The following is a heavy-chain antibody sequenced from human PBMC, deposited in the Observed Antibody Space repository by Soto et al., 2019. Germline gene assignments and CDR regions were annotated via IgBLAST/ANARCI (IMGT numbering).Heavy chain of an antibody. CDR1: GFTFSSCT. V-gene: IGHV3-21*01. J-gene: IGHJ6*02. CDR3: SGCSGGACHQNYGMDV. CDR2: ISPSTSHI. Sequence: PGGSLRLSCAVSGFTFSSCTMNWVRQAPGKGLEWVSSISPSTSHIYYADSVKGRFTISRDNAKYSLFLQMNSLRAEDTAVYYCSGCSGGACHQNYGMDVWGQGTTVTVSS. D-gene: IGHD2-15*01.